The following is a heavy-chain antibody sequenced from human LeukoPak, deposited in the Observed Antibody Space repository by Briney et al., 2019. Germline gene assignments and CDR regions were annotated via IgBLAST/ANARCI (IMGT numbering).Heavy chain of an antibody. Sequence: SSETLSLTCAVYGGSFSGYYWSWIRQPPGKGLEWIGEINHSGSTNYNPSLKSRVTISVDTSKNQFSLKLSSVTAADTAVYYCAREGNLINASDYWGQGTLVTVSS. J-gene: IGHJ4*02. CDR1: GGSFSGYY. V-gene: IGHV4-34*01. CDR2: INHSGST. D-gene: IGHD2-8*01. CDR3: AREGNLINASDY.